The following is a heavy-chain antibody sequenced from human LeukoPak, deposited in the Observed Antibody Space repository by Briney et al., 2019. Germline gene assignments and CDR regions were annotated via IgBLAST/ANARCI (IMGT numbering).Heavy chain of an antibody. CDR3: TRFGLPYSIDL. V-gene: IGHV3-7*01. D-gene: IGHD3/OR15-3a*01. CDR2: IRPDGSAV. J-gene: IGHJ6*02. Sequence: GGSLRLSCIASGFTINQHAMSWVRQAPVKGLEWVASIRPDGSAVFYVDSVKGRFTFSRDNAKNSLDLQMNSLRAEDTAVYYCTRFGLPYSIDLWGQGTMVTVSS. CDR1: GFTINQHA.